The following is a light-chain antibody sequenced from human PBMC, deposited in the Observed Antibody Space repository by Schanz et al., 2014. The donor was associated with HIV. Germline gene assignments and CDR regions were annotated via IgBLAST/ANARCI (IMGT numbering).Light chain of an antibody. CDR2: YDI. Sequence: SSELTQPPSVSVAPGKTARITCGGTNIGSRSVHWYQQKPGQAPVLVIYYDIDRPSGIPERFSGSNSGNTATLTISRVEAGDEADYYCQVWENSSALFGGGTKLTVL. J-gene: IGLJ2*01. V-gene: IGLV3-21*01. CDR3: QVWENSSAL. CDR1: NIGSRS.